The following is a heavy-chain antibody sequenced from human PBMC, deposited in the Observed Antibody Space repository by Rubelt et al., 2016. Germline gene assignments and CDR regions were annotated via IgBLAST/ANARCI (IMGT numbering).Heavy chain of an antibody. CDR3: AGGQSRGDGLSCFQD. Sequence: EVQLLESGGGLVQPGGSLRLSCAASGFTFSSYAMSWVRQAPGKGLEWVANIKQDGSEKNYVDSVKGRFTISRDNSRNTRYMQRGSLRAEDTAVYYCAGGQSRGDGLSCFQDWGQGTLATVSS. J-gene: IGHJ1*01. CDR2: IKQDGSEK. D-gene: IGHD6-19*01. CDR1: GFTFSSYA. V-gene: IGHV3-7*01.